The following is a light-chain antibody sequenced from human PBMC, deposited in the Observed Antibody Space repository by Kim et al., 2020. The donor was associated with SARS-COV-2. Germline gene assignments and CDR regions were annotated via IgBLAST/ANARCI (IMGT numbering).Light chain of an antibody. CDR3: QQYDTSPLN. J-gene: IGKJ4*01. Sequence: SPGERATLSCRLSQSVGSSSLAWYQQKPGQAPRLIIYGASTRATGIPDRFSGSGSGTDFTLIISRLEPEDFAVYFCQQYDTSPLNFGGGTKVDIK. CDR1: QSVGSSS. CDR2: GAS. V-gene: IGKV3-20*01.